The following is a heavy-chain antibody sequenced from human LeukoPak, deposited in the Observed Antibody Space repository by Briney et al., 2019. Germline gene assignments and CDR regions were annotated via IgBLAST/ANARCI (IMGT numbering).Heavy chain of an antibody. J-gene: IGHJ6*02. CDR1: GFTFSSYG. Sequence: GGSLRLSCAASGFTFSSYGMSWVRQAPGKGLEWVSAISGSGGSTYYADSAKGRFTISRDNSKNTLYLQMNSLRAEDTAVYYCAKDLPQYYGSGSDDYGMDVWGQGTTVTVSS. CDR3: AKDLPQYYGSGSDDYGMDV. V-gene: IGHV3-23*01. CDR2: ISGSGGST. D-gene: IGHD3-10*01.